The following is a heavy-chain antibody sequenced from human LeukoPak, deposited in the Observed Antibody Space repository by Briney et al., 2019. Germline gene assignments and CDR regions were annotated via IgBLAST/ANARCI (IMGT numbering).Heavy chain of an antibody. D-gene: IGHD3-22*01. CDR2: ISGSGDNT. J-gene: IGHJ4*02. CDR1: GFTFSSYA. Sequence: GGSLRLFCAASGFTFSSYAMSWVRQAPGKGLEWVSGISGSGDNTYYADSVKGRFTISRDNSKNTLYVQVNSLGTEDTAAYYCAKGSYYDSSGPFYFDYWGQGTLVTVSS. V-gene: IGHV3-23*01. CDR3: AKGSYYDSSGPFYFDY.